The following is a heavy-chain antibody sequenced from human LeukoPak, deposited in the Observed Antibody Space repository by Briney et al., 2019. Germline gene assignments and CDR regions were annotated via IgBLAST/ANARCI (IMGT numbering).Heavy chain of an antibody. J-gene: IGHJ6*03. CDR1: GYTFTSYG. CDR2: ISAYNGNT. D-gene: IGHD6-13*01. CDR3: ARERSTIAAAGPRLYYMDV. V-gene: IGHV1-18*01. Sequence: ASVKVSCKASGYTFTSYGISWVRQAPGQGLEWMGWISAYNGNTNYAQKLPGRVTMTTDTSTSTAYMEPRSLRSDDTAVYYCARERSTIAAAGPRLYYMDVWGKGTTVTVSS.